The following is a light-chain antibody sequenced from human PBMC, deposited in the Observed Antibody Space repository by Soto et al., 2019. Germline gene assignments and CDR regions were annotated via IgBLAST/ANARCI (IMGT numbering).Light chain of an antibody. CDR3: AAWDDSLNGYYV. J-gene: IGLJ1*01. V-gene: IGLV1-47*01. CDR1: TSNILRNY. CDR2: MND. Sequence: QSVLTQPPSASGNPGQRLTISCSGSTSNILRNYVYWYRQLPGTAPRLLISMNDQRPSGVPDRFSGSKSGTSASLAISGLQSEDEADYYCAAWDDSLNGYYVFGTGTKVTVL.